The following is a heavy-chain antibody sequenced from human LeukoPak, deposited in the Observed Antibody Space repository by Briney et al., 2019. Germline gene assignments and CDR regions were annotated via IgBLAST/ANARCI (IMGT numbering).Heavy chain of an antibody. J-gene: IGHJ4*02. CDR1: GLSFSTSV. CDR2: ISYDGNSK. D-gene: IGHD3-22*01. V-gene: IGHV3-30*03. CDR3: ARDPRPDYYDSSGFYPYFDR. Sequence: GGSLRFSCAASGLSFSTSVIHWVRQAPGKGLEWVAVISYDGNSKFYGDSVKGRFTISRDNSKNTLFLQMNSLRPDDTAVYYCARDPRPDYYDSSGFYPYFDRWGQGTLVTVSS.